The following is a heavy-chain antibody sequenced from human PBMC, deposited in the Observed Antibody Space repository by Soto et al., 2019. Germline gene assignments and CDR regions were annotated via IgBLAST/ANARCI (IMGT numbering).Heavy chain of an antibody. CDR2: INAGNGNT. J-gene: IGHJ4*02. Sequence: ASVKVSCKASEYTFTNYALHWVRQAPGQRLEWMGWINAGNGNTKYSQKFQGRVTITRDTSASTAYMELSSLRSEDTAVYYCARERTVAGNDYWGQGTLVTVSS. V-gene: IGHV1-3*01. D-gene: IGHD6-19*01. CDR3: ARERTVAGNDY. CDR1: EYTFTNYA.